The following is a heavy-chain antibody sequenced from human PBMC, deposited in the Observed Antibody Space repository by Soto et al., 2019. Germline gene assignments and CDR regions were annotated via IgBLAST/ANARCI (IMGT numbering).Heavy chain of an antibody. CDR3: ARSRMIWGSYRPQPDDAFDI. CDR1: GGSISSYY. J-gene: IGHJ3*02. V-gene: IGHV4-59*08. CDR2: IYYSGST. Sequence: KTSETLSLTCTVSGGSISSYYWSWIRQPPGKGLEWIGYIYYSGSTNYNPSLKSRVTISVDTSKNQFSLKLSSVTAADTAVYYCARSRMIWGSYRPQPDDAFDIWVQGTMVIVS. D-gene: IGHD3-16*02.